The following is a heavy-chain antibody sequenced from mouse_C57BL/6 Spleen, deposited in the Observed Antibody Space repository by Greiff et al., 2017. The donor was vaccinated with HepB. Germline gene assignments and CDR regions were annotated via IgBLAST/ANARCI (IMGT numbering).Heavy chain of an antibody. Sequence: EVQRVESGGGLVQPGGSMKLSCVASGFTFSNYWMNWVRQSPEKGLEWVAQIRLKSDNYATHYAESVKGRFTISRDDSKSSVYLQMNNLRAEDTGIYYCTGTRLWLRRGKHYAMDYWGQGTSVTVSS. CDR3: TGTRLWLRRGKHYAMDY. CDR1: GFTFSNYW. J-gene: IGHJ4*01. D-gene: IGHD2-2*01. V-gene: IGHV6-3*01. CDR2: IRLKSDNYAT.